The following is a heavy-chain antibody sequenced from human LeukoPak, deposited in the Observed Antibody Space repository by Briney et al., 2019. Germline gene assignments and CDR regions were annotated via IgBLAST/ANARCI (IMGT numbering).Heavy chain of an antibody. CDR3: ASSPPPDFWSGYSDYYGMDV. Sequence: ASVKVSCKASGYTFTSYGISWVRQAPGQGLEWMGWISAYNGNTNYAQKLQGRVTMTTDTSTSTAYMELRSLRSDDTAVYYCASSPPPDFWSGYSDYYGMDVWGQGTTVTVSS. CDR2: ISAYNGNT. V-gene: IGHV1-18*01. CDR1: GYTFTSYG. D-gene: IGHD3-3*01. J-gene: IGHJ6*02.